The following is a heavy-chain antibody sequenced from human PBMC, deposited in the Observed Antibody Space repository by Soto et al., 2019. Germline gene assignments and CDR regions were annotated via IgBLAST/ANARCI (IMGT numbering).Heavy chain of an antibody. D-gene: IGHD6-19*01. CDR3: ARRAVAGTSWFDP. CDR1: GGSISTLNW. CDR2: IYYSGRT. Sequence: SETLSLPCAVSGGSISTLNWWNWVRQPPEKGLEWIGEIYYSGRTNFNPSLKSRVTISIDKSKNQVSLRLSSVTAADTAVYYCARRAVAGTSWFDPWGQGTQVTVSS. V-gene: IGHV4-4*02. J-gene: IGHJ5*02.